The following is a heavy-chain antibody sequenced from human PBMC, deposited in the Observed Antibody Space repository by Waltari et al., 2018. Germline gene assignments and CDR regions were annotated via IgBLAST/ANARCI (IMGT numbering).Heavy chain of an antibody. V-gene: IGHV1-2*02. J-gene: IGHJ5*02. Sequence: QVQLVQSGAEVKKPGASVKVSCKASGYTFTGYYMHWVRQAPGQGLEWMGWINPDRGGTNYAQKFQGRVTMTRDTSISTAYMELSRLRSDDTAVYYCARGSVVPAAIVQNWFDPWGQGTLVTVSS. CDR2: INPDRGGT. CDR3: ARGSVVPAAIVQNWFDP. CDR1: GYTFTGYY. D-gene: IGHD2-2*02.